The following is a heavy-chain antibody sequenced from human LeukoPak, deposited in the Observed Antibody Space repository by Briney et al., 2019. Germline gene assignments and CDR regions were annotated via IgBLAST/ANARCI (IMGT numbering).Heavy chain of an antibody. D-gene: IGHD3-9*01. V-gene: IGHV4-39*07. CDR2: IYYSGST. Sequence: PSETLSLTCTVSGGSISSSSYYWGWIRQPPGKGLEWIGSIYYSGSTYYNPSLKSRVTISVDTSKNQFSLKLSSVTAADTAVYYCARGETYYDILTGYPFDYWGQGTLVTVSS. CDR1: GGSISSSSYY. J-gene: IGHJ4*02. CDR3: ARGETYYDILTGYPFDY.